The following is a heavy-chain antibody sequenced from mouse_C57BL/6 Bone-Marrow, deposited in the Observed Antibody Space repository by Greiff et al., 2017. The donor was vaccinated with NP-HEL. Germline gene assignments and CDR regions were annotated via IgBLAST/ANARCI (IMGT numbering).Heavy chain of an antibody. Sequence: VQLQQSGAELMKPGASVKLSCKATGYTFTVYWIEWVKQRPGHGLEWIGEILPGSGSTNYNEKFKGKATFTVDTSSNTAYMQLSSLTTEDSAIYYCARMRGWLPWYFDVWGTGTAVTVSS. J-gene: IGHJ1*03. CDR2: ILPGSGST. CDR1: GYTFTVYW. CDR3: ARMRGWLPWYFDV. V-gene: IGHV1-9*01. D-gene: IGHD2-3*01.